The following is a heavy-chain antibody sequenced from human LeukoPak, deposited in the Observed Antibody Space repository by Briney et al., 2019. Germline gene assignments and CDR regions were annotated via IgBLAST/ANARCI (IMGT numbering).Heavy chain of an antibody. J-gene: IGHJ4*02. CDR1: GFTFSSYS. V-gene: IGHV3-21*01. D-gene: IGHD4-23*01. CDR2: ISSGSSYI. Sequence: GGSLRLSCAASGFTFSSYSMNWVRQAPGKGLEWVSSISSGSSYIYYADSVKGRFTISRDNAKNSLYLQMNSLRAEDTAVYYCARGSAVAFDYWGQGTLVTVSS. CDR3: ARGSAVAFDY.